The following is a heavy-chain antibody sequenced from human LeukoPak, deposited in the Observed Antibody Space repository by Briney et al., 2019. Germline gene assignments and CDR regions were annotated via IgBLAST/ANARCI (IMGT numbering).Heavy chain of an antibody. V-gene: IGHV3-64*02. CDR1: GFTFRDYA. CDR3: TRGVAISTSGWYDTFDY. CDR2: ISTDGSRI. D-gene: IGHD6-19*01. Sequence: PGGSLRLSCAASGFTFRDYATYWVRQAPGKGLEYVSVISTDGSRIYYADSVKGRFTISRDNSKNTLYLQMGSLRAEDMAFYYCTRGVAISTSGWYDTFDYWGQGALVTVSS. J-gene: IGHJ4*02.